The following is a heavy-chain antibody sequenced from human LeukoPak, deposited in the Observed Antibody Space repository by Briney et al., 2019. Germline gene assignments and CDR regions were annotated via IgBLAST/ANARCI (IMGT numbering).Heavy chain of an antibody. Sequence: GGSLRLSCAASGFTFSDYYMSWIRQAPGKGLEWVSYISSSSTYTNYADSVKGRFTISRDNAKNSLYLQMSSLRAEDTAGYYCARDRTRSTSYYGMDVWGQGTTVTVSS. J-gene: IGHJ6*02. D-gene: IGHD3-10*01. V-gene: IGHV3-11*05. CDR3: ARDRTRSTSYYGMDV. CDR1: GFTFSDYY. CDR2: ISSSSTYT.